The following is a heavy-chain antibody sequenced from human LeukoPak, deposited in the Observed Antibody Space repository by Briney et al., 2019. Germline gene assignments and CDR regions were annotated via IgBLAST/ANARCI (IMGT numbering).Heavy chain of an antibody. V-gene: IGHV3-21*01. CDR3: ARAGAAVGTSYYYYYYMDV. D-gene: IGHD6-13*01. Sequence: GGSLRLSCAASGFTFSSYAMSWVRQAPGKGLEWVSSISSSSSYIYYADSVKGRFTISRDNAKNSLYLQMNSLRAEDTAVYYCARAGAAVGTSYYYYYYMDVWGKGTTVTVSS. CDR1: GFTFSSYA. J-gene: IGHJ6*03. CDR2: ISSSSSYI.